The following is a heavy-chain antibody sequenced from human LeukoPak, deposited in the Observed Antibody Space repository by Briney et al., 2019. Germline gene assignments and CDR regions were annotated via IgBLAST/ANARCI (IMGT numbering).Heavy chain of an antibody. CDR1: GGSLSGYY. J-gene: IGHJ4*02. D-gene: IGHD3-10*01. V-gene: IGHV4-34*01. Sequence: SETLSLTCAVYGGSLSGYYWSWIRQPPGKGLEWIGEINHSGSTNYNPSLKSRVTISVDTSKNQFPLKLSSVTAADTAVYYCARRSSEGYYFDYWGQGTLVTVSS. CDR3: ARRSSEGYYFDY. CDR2: INHSGST.